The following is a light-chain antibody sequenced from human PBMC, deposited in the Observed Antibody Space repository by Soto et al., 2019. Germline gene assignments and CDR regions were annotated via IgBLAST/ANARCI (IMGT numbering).Light chain of an antibody. CDR2: WAS. V-gene: IGKV4-1*01. CDR1: QTVLYSSNNKNY. CDR3: QQYYSLPYT. Sequence: DIVMTQSPDSLAVSLGERATINCKSSQTVLYSSNNKNYLAWYQHKPGQPPKLLIYWASTRESGVPDRFSGSGSGTDFTLTISGLQAEDVAVYYCQQYYSLPYTFGQGTQLEIK. J-gene: IGKJ2*01.